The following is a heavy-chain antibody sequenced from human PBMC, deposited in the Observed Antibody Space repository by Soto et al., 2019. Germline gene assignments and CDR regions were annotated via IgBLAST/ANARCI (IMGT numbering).Heavy chain of an antibody. J-gene: IGHJ4*02. CDR2: INPILSMS. CDR1: GDTFTFYS. CDR3: ASSYGSGYRAFDY. Sequence: QIQLVQSGAEVKRPGSSVKVSCKASGDTFTFYSINWVRQAPGLGLEWMGRINPILSMSNYAQRFQGRVTMTADKSTSTAYVELGSLRAEDTATYYCASSYGSGYRAFDYWGQGALVTVSS. D-gene: IGHD3-10*01. V-gene: IGHV1-69*02.